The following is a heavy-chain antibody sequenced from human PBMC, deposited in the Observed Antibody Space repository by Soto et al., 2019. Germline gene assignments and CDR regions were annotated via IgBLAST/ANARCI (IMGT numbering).Heavy chain of an antibody. D-gene: IGHD3-22*01. J-gene: IGHJ4*02. CDR1: GGSISSGGYY. Sequence: LSLTCTVSGGSISSGGYYWSWIRQHPGKGLEWIGYIYYSGSTYYNPSLKSRVTISVDTSKNQFSLKLSSVTAADTAVYYCAREEYYYDSSGYYYVHYFDYWGQGTLVTVSS. V-gene: IGHV4-31*03. CDR3: AREEYYYDSSGYYYVHYFDY. CDR2: IYYSGST.